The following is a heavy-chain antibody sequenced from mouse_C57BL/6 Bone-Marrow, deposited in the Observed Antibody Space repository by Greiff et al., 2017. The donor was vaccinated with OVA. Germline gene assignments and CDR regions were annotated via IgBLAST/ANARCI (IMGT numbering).Heavy chain of an antibody. D-gene: IGHD2-1*01. CDR2: ISSGGSYT. CDR3: ARHFGNYGGVYYYAMDY. CDR1: GFTFSSYG. J-gene: IGHJ4*01. Sequence: EVKLMESGGDLVKPGGSLKLSCAASGFTFSSYGMSWVRQTPDKRLEWVATISSGGSYTYYPASVKGRFTISRDNAKNTLYLQMSSLKSEDTAMYYCARHFGNYGGVYYYAMDYWGQGTSVTVSS. V-gene: IGHV5-6*01.